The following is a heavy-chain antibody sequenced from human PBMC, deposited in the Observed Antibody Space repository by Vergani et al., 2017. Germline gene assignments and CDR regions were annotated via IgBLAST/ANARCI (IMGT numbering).Heavy chain of an antibody. J-gene: IGHJ4*02. D-gene: IGHD2-21*01. V-gene: IGHV3-23*01. CDR1: GFTFIMHA. Sequence: EVQLLESGGDLVQPGGSLRLSCAASGFTFIMHAMSWVRQAPGKGLEWVSTLSASDRRTHYADSVKGRFTISRDISKNTLFLQINSLRAEDTAFYYCADLYGDDGFSPFWGQGTLVTVSS. CDR3: ADLYGDDGFSPF. CDR2: LSASDRRT.